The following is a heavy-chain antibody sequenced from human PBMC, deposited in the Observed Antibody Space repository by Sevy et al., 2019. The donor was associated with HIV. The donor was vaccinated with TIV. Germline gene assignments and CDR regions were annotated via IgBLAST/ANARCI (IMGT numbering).Heavy chain of an antibody. Sequence: ASVKVSCKASGGTFSNYAISWVRQAPGQGLEWMGGYIPMFDTANYAQKFQGKVTLTADGSTTTAYMELSSLRSDDTAVYYCAGSYFDGSGYSPLYYYGMDVWGQGTTVTVSS. V-gene: IGHV1-69*13. D-gene: IGHD3-22*01. CDR3: AGSYFDGSGYSPLYYYGMDV. CDR2: YIPMFDTA. CDR1: GGTFSNYA. J-gene: IGHJ6*02.